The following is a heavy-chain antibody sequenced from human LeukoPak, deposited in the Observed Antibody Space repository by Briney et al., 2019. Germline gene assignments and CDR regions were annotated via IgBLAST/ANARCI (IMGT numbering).Heavy chain of an antibody. CDR3: ARGYGDYDVFYHFDY. V-gene: IGHV1-46*01. D-gene: IGHD4-17*01. Sequence: SVKVSCKASGYSFTTYYMHLVRQAPGQGLEWMGIIDPSSGSTTYAQKFQGRVTMTKDTSTSIVYMEMSSLRSEDTAVYYCARGYGDYDVFYHFDYWGQGTLVTVSS. J-gene: IGHJ4*02. CDR2: IDPSSGST. CDR1: GYSFTTYY.